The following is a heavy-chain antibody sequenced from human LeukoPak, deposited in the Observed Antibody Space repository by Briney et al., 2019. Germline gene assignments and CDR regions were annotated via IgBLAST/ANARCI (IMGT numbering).Heavy chain of an antibody. CDR2: IDPNNGGT. J-gene: IGHJ3*02. V-gene: IGHV1-2*02. D-gene: IGHD3-3*01. Sequence: ASVKVSCKASAYTFTVYYMHWVRQAPGQGLEWMGWIDPNNGGTNYAQKLQGRVTMTTDTSTSTAYMELRSLRSDDTAVYYCARDYRRRITIFGVVTLDAFDIWGQGTMVTVSS. CDR3: ARDYRRRITIFGVVTLDAFDI. CDR1: AYTFTVYY.